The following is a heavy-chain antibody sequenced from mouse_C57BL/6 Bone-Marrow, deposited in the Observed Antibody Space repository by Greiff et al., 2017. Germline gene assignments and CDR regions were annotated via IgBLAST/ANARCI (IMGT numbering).Heavy chain of an antibody. V-gene: IGHV14-4*01. J-gene: IGHJ4*01. D-gene: IGHD1-2*01. CDR2: IDPGNGDT. CDR1: GFNIKDDY. CDR3: TTRLRPRDY. Sequence: EVQLQQSGAELVRPGASVKLSCTASGFNIKDDYMHWVKQRPEQGLEWIGWIDPGNGDTEYASKFQGKATITADTSTNTAYLQLSSLTSEDTAVYYCTTRLRPRDYWGQGTSVTVSS.